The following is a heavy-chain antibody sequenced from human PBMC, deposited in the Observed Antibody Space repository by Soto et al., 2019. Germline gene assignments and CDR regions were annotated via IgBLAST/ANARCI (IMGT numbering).Heavy chain of an antibody. J-gene: IGHJ6*02. V-gene: IGHV3-30-3*01. CDR3: ARSPMIVVVLRWVPPGEGMDV. CDR2: ISYDGSNK. D-gene: IGHD3-22*01. CDR1: GFTFSSYA. Sequence: PGGSLRLSCAASGFTFSSYAMHWVRQAPGKGLEWVAVISYDGSNKYYADSVKGRFTISRDNSKNTLYLQMNSLRAEDTAVYYCARSPMIVVVLRWVPPGEGMDVWGQGTTVTVSS.